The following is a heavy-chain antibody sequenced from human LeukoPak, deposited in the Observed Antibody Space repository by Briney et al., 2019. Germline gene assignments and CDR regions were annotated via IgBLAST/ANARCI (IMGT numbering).Heavy chain of an antibody. J-gene: IGHJ4*02. CDR1: GGTFSGYY. D-gene: IGHD5-12*01. CDR2: INHSGST. Sequence: SETLSLTCAVYGGTFSGYYWSWIRQPPGKGLEWIGEINHSGSTNYNPSLNSRVTISVDTSKNQFSLKLSSVTAADTAVYYCARGGYSGYVRQQLVLDYWGQGTLVTVSS. V-gene: IGHV4-34*01. CDR3: ARGGYSGYVRQQLVLDY.